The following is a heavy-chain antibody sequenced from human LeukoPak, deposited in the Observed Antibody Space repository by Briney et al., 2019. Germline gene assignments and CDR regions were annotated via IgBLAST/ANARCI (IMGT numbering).Heavy chain of an antibody. V-gene: IGHV3-23*01. CDR2: ISGSGGST. CDR1: GFTFSSYA. J-gene: IGHJ4*02. CDR3: AKDKGIAVAGGVWGFDY. D-gene: IGHD6-19*01. Sequence: PGGSLRLSCAASGFTFSSYAMSWVRQAPGKGLEWVSAISGSGGSTYYADSVKGRSTISRDNSKNTLYLQMNSLRAEDTAVYYCAKDKGIAVAGGVWGFDYWGQGTLVTVSS.